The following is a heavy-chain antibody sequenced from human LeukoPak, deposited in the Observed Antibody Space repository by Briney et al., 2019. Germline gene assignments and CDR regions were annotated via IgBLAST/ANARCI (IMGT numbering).Heavy chain of an antibody. D-gene: IGHD5/OR15-5a*01. CDR1: GFTFSRDW. CDR2: ISADGSIT. CDR3: VRRYYEYNVYDRHFDF. V-gene: IGHV3-74*03. Sequence: GGSLTLTCAASGFTFSRDWMHWVRQAAGRGLVWISRISADGSITTYADSMQGRFIISRDNAKSTVFLQMNSLRVEDTAVYFCVRRYYEYNVYDRHFDFWGQGILVTVSS. J-gene: IGHJ4*02.